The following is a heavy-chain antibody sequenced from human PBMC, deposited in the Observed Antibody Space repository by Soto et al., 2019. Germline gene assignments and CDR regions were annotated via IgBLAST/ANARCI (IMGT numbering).Heavy chain of an antibody. V-gene: IGHV3-30-3*01. J-gene: IGHJ4*02. CDR2: ISCDGSNK. D-gene: IGHD1-26*01. CDR3: AREEWELLPDY. CDR1: GFTFSSYA. Sequence: QVQLVESGGGVVQPGRSLRLSCAASGFTFSSYAMHWVRQAPGKGLEWVAVISCDGSNKYYADSVKGRFTISRDNSKNTLYLQMNSLRAEDTAVYYCAREEWELLPDYWGQGTLVTVSS.